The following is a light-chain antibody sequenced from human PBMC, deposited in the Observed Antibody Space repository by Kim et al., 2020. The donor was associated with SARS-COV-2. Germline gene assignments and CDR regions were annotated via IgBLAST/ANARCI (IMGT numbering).Light chain of an antibody. Sequence: QSALTQPASVSGSPGQSITISCTGTSSDVGSYNLVSWYQQHPGKAPKLMIYEGSKRPSGVSNRFSGSKSGNTASLTISGLQPEDEADYYCCSYAGSNTYVFGTGTKVTVL. CDR2: EGS. V-gene: IGLV2-23*01. CDR3: CSYAGSNTYV. J-gene: IGLJ1*01. CDR1: SSDVGSYNL.